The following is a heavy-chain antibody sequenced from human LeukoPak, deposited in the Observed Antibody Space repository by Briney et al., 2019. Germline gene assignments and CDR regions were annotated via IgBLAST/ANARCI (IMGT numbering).Heavy chain of an antibody. Sequence: ASVKVSCKASGGTFSSYAISWVRQAPGQGLEWMGGIIPIFGTANYAQKFQGRVTITADESTSTAYMELSSLRSEDTAVYYCATNDYGDYNNWFDHWGQGTLVTVSS. V-gene: IGHV1-69*13. CDR2: IIPIFGTA. D-gene: IGHD4-17*01. CDR3: ATNDYGDYNNWFDH. CDR1: GGTFSSYA. J-gene: IGHJ5*02.